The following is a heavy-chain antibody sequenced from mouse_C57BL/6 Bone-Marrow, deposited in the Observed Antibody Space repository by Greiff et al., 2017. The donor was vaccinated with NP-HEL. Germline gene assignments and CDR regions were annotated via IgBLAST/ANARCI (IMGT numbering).Heavy chain of an antibody. J-gene: IGHJ4*01. D-gene: IGHD1-1*01. V-gene: IGHV1-81*01. CDR3: ARRRNYYGSDYAMDY. Sequence: VQLQQSGAELARPGASVKLSCKASGYTFTSYGISWVKQRPGQGLEWIGEIYPRSGNTYYNEKFKGKATLTADKSSSTAYMELRSLTSEDSAVYFCARRRNYYGSDYAMDYWGQGTSVTVSS. CDR2: IYPRSGNT. CDR1: GYTFTSYG.